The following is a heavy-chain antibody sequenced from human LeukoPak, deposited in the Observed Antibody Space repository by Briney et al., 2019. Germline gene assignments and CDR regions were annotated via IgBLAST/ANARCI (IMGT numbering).Heavy chain of an antibody. D-gene: IGHD1/OR15-1a*01. V-gene: IGHV4-59*01. CDR1: GGSISSYY. J-gene: IGHJ4*02. Sequence: SETLSLTCTVSGGSISSYYRSWIRQPPGKGLELIGYIYYSGSSNYNPSLKSRVTISVDTSKNQFSLRLSSVTAADTAVYYCARGFQQFDYWGQGTLVTVSS. CDR2: IYYSGSS. CDR3: ARGFQQFDY.